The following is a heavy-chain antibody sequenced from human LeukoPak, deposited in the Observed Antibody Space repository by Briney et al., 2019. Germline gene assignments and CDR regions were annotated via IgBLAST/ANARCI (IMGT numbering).Heavy chain of an antibody. CDR1: GGTFSSYA. Sequence: VKVSCKASGGTFSSYAISWVRQAPGQGVEWMGGIIPIFGTANYAQKFQGRVTITADESTSTAYMELSSLRSEDTAVYYCARDGDGSGSHRGYWGQGTLVTVSS. J-gene: IGHJ4*02. CDR2: IIPIFGTA. CDR3: ARDGDGSGSHRGY. D-gene: IGHD3-10*01. V-gene: IGHV1-69*01.